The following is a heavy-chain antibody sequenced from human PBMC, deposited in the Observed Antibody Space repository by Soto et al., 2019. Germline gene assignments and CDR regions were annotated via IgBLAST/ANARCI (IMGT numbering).Heavy chain of an antibody. V-gene: IGHV5-51*01. CDR2: IYPGDSDT. J-gene: IGHJ6*02. D-gene: IGHD1-1*01. Sequence: GESLKISCKGSGYSFTSYWIGWVRQMPGKGLEWMGIIYPGDSDTRYSPSFQGQVTISADKSISTAYLQWSSLKASDTAMYYCARQNWKYDYYYGMDVWGQGTTVTVSS. CDR1: GYSFTSYW. CDR3: ARQNWKYDYYYGMDV.